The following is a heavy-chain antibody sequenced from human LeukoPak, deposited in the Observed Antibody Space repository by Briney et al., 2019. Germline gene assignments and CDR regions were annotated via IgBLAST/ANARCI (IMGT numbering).Heavy chain of an antibody. V-gene: IGHV3-23*01. CDR1: GFTFSGRA. J-gene: IGHJ4*02. D-gene: IGHD6-6*01. CDR3: AKVGWGSSDPSDY. CDR2: ISESGDTT. Sequence: GGSLRLSCAASGFTFSGRAMSWVRQAPGKGLEWVSVISESGDTTYYADSAKGRFTMSRDNSKNTLYLQMNSLRAEDTAVYYCAKVGWGSSDPSDYWGQGTLVTVSS.